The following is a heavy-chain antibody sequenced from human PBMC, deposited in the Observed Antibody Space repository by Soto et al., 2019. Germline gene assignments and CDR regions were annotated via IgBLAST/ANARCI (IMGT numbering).Heavy chain of an antibody. CDR1: GFSLSTSGVG. CDR3: AHSYSSGWYYGPFDY. D-gene: IGHD6-19*01. J-gene: IGHJ4*02. V-gene: IGHV2-5*02. Sequence: QITLKESGPTLVKPTQTLTLTCTFSGFSLSTSGVGVGWIRQPPGKALEWLALIYWDDDKRYSPSLKSRLTTXXDXSXXQVVLTMTNMDPVDTATYYCAHSYSSGWYYGPFDYWGQGTLVTVSS. CDR2: IYWDDDK.